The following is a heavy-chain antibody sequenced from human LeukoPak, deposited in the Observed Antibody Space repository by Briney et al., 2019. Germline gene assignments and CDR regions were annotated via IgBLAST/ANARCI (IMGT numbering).Heavy chain of an antibody. CDR1: GYTFTSYG. CDR3: ATDTPPYCNGGSCYFD. D-gene: IGHD2-15*01. V-gene: IGHV1-2*02. J-gene: IGHJ4*02. CDR2: INPTTGVT. Sequence: ASVKVSCKASGYTFTSYGISWVRQAPGQGLEWMGWINPTTGVTNYAQMFQGRVTMTRDTSITTAYMDLSRLTSDDTAIYFCATDTPPYCNGGSCYFDWGQGTLVTVSS.